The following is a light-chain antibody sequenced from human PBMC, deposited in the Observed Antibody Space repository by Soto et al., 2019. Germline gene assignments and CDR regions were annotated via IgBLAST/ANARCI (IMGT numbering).Light chain of an antibody. V-gene: IGKV3-20*01. CDR1: QSVSSSY. CDR3: QQYGSSPLT. CDR2: GAS. J-gene: IGKJ4*01. Sequence: EIVLTQSPGTLSLSSGERATLSCRASQSVSSSYLAGYQQQPGQAPRLLIDGASTRATGIPARFSGRGSGTEFTLTSSGLQSEDFAVYYCQQYGSSPLTFGGGTKVDIK.